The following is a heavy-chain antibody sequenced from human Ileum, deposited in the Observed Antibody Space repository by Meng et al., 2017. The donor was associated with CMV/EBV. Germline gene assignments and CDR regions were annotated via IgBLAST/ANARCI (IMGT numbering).Heavy chain of an antibody. D-gene: IGHD3-10*01. V-gene: IGHV4-39*07. CDR3: ASTSLIT. CDR1: GGSIINSIYY. J-gene: IGHJ5*02. Sequence: SETLSLTCTVSGGSIINSIYYWGWIRQPPGKGLEWIGSIYHSGTTYYNPSLKSRVTISVDSSRNQFSLNLSSVTAADTAVYYCASTSLITWGQGTLVTVSS. CDR2: IYHSGTT.